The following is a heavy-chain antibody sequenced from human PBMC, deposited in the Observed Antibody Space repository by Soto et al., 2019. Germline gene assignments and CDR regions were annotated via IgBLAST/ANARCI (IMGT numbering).Heavy chain of an antibody. Sequence: PSETLSLTCTVSGDSFSSGAYYWSWIRHRPGKGLEWIGFIYYSGNTYYNPSLRSRVVMSVDTSKNLFSLNLSSVTAADTAVFYCARGQSYCSGGNCLNDGLDVWGRGTLVTVSS. D-gene: IGHD2-15*01. V-gene: IGHV4-31*03. CDR3: ARGQSYCSGGNCLNDGLDV. CDR2: IYYSGNT. J-gene: IGHJ3*01. CDR1: GDSFSSGAYY.